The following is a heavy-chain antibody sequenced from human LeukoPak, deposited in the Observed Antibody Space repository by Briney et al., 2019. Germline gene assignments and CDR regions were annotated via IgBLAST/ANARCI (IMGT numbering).Heavy chain of an antibody. D-gene: IGHD3-10*01. CDR3: ARDEVGFGELFG. V-gene: IGHV3-30-3*01. CDR2: TSHDGSNQ. J-gene: IGHJ4*02. Sequence: GGSLRLSCAASGFTFSSYAMHWVRQAPGKGLEWVAATSHDGSNQYYADSVKGRFTISRDNSKNTLYVQMNSLRAEDTAVYYCARDEVGFGELFGWGQGTLVTVSS. CDR1: GFTFSSYA.